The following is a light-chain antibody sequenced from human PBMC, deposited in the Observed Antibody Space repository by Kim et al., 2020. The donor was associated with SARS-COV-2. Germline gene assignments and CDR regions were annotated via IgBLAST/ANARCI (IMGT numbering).Light chain of an antibody. CDR3: QQSFSTPYT. CDR1: QSISSY. CDR2: TAS. V-gene: IGKV1-39*01. J-gene: IGKJ2*01. Sequence: ASVGDRVTITCRASQSISSYLNWYQQKPGKAPNLLIYTASSLHSGVPSRFSGSGSGTHFTLTISSLQPEDFATFYCQQSFSTPYTFGQGTKVDIK.